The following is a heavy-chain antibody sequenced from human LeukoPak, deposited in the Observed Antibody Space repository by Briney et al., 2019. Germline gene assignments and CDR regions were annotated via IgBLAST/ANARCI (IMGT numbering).Heavy chain of an antibody. CDR2: ISYDGSNK. J-gene: IGHJ4*02. V-gene: IGHV3-30-3*01. CDR3: ARENWVKDY. CDR1: GFTFSSYA. D-gene: IGHD2-21*01. Sequence: GGSLSLSCAASGFTFSSYAMHWVRQAPGKGLEWVAVISYDGSNKYYADSVKGRFTISRDNSKNTLYLQMNSLRAEDTAVYYCARENWVKDYWGQGTLVTVSS.